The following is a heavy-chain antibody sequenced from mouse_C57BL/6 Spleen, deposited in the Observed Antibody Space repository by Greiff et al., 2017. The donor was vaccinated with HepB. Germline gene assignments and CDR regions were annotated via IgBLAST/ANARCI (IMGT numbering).Heavy chain of an antibody. CDR1: GYTFTSYW. D-gene: IGHD2-3*01. CDR2: IDPSDSYT. CDR3: ARYDDGYYGY. V-gene: IGHV1-50*01. J-gene: IGHJ2*01. Sequence: VQLQQPGAELVKPGASVKLSCKASGYTFTSYWMQWVKQRPGQGLEWIGEIDPSDSYTNYNQKFKGKATLTVDTSSSTAYMQLSSLTSEDSAVYYCARYDDGYYGYWGQGTTLTVSS.